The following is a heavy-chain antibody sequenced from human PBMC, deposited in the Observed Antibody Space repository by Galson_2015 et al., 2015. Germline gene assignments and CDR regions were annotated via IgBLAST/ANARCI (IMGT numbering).Heavy chain of an antibody. Sequence: SVKVSCKVSGYTLTELSMHWVRQAPGKGLEWMGGFDPEDGETIYAQKFQGRVTMTEDTSTDTAYMELSSLRSEDTAVYYCATAGYGSGSYLPDYWGQGTLVTVSS. V-gene: IGHV1-24*01. J-gene: IGHJ4*02. CDR1: GYTLTELS. D-gene: IGHD3-10*01. CDR2: FDPEDGET. CDR3: ATAGYGSGSYLPDY.